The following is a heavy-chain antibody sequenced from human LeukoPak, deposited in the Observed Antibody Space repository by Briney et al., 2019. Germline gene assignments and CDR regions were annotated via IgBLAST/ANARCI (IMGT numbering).Heavy chain of an antibody. D-gene: IGHD3-3*01. CDR3: ARGLYYDFWSGYYKSVRFDP. CDR2: ISYDGSNK. CDR1: GFTFSSYA. Sequence: PGRSLRLSCAASGFTFSSYAMHWVRQAPGKGLEWVAVISYDGSNKYYADSVKGRFTISRDNSKNTLYLQMNSLRAEDTAVYYCARGLYYDFWSGYYKSVRFDPWGQGTLVTVSS. V-gene: IGHV3-30*04. J-gene: IGHJ5*02.